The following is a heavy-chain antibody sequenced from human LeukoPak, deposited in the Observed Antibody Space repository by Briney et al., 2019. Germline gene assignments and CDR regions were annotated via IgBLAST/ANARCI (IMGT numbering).Heavy chain of an antibody. CDR2: LYYSGST. CDR3: ARQAISGYDPPPFDS. V-gene: IGHV4-59*04. CDR1: GFTFSTYSMN. J-gene: IGHJ4*02. D-gene: IGHD5-12*01. Sequence: PGGSLRLSCAASGFTFSTYSMNWVRQPPGKGLEWIGNLYYSGSTYYNPSLKSRVTISVDTSKNQFSLKLSSVTAADTAVYYCARQAISGYDPPPFDSWGQGTLVTVSS.